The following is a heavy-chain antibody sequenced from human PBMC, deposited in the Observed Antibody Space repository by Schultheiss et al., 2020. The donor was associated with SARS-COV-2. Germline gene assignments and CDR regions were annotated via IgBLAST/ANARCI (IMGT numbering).Heavy chain of an antibody. CDR3: ARQEAFDI. V-gene: IGHV4-31*03. CDR2: IYYSGST. J-gene: IGHJ3*02. Sequence: LRLSCTVSGGSISSGGYYWSWIRQHPGKGLEWIGYIYYSGSTYYNPSLKSRVTISVDTSKNQFFLKLSSVTAADTAVYYCARQEAFDIWGQGTMVTVSS. CDR1: GGSISSGGYY.